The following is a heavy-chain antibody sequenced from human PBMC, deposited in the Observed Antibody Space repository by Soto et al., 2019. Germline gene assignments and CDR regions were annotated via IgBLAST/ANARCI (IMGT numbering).Heavy chain of an antibody. J-gene: IGHJ6*02. CDR2: IIPIFGTA. CDR1: GGTFSSYA. Sequence: SVKVSCKASGGTFSSYAISWVRQAPGQGLEWMGGIIPIFGTANYAQKFQGRVTITADKSTSTAYMELSSLRSEDTAVYYCARQKTQAAAGTQGAGNYYYYYGMDVWGQGTTVTVSS. V-gene: IGHV1-69*06. CDR3: ARQKTQAAAGTQGAGNYYYYYGMDV. D-gene: IGHD6-13*01.